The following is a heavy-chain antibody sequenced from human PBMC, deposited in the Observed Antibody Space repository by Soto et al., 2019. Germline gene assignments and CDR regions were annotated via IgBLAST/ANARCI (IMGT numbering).Heavy chain of an antibody. J-gene: IGHJ3*02. V-gene: IGHV2-5*02. CDR1: GFSLSTSGVG. CDR2: IYWDDGK. D-gene: IGHD5-12*01. Sequence: QITLKESGPTLVNPTQTLTLTCTFYGFSLSTSGVGVGWIRQPPGKALEWLALIYWDDGKRYSPSLKSRLTLTKGTSKNQVVLTMTKMDHVDTATNYCAHSGEYSGSEGAFDIWGQGTMVTVSS. CDR3: AHSGEYSGSEGAFDI.